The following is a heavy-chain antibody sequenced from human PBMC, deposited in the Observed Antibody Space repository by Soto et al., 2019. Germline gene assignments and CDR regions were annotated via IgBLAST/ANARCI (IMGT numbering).Heavy chain of an antibody. CDR1: GGSVSSGSYY. D-gene: IGHD1-1*01. Sequence: QVQLQESGPGLVKPSETLSLTCTVSGGSVSSGSYYWSWIRQPPGKGLEWIGYIYYSGSTNYNPSLKSRVTISGDTSKNQFSLKLSSVTAADTAVYYCARDRGWNDLNYFDYWGQGTLVTVSS. CDR3: ARDRGWNDLNYFDY. CDR2: IYYSGST. J-gene: IGHJ4*02. V-gene: IGHV4-61*01.